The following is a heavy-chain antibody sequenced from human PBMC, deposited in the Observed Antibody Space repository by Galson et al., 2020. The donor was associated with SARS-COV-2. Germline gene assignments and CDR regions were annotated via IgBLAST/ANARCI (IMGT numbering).Heavy chain of an antibody. J-gene: IGHJ4*02. V-gene: IGHV3-30*03. CDR1: GFTFSSYG. CDR2: ISYDGSNK. Sequence: LSLTCAASGFTFSSYGMHWVRQAPGKGLEWVAVISYDGSNKYYADSVKGRFTISRDNSKNTLYLQMNSLRAEDTAVYYCARDMIAGSEYSSGWYGIEGPDYWGQGTLVTVSS. CDR3: ARDMIAGSEYSSGWYGIEGPDY. D-gene: IGHD6-19*01.